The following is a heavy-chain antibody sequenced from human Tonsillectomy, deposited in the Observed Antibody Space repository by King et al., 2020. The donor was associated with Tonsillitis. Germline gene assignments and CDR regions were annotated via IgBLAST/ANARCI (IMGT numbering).Heavy chain of an antibody. CDR2: IYYSGIT. CDR3: ARHFVETANAFY. J-gene: IGHJ4*02. V-gene: IGHV4-39*07. Sequence: QLQESGPGLVKPSETLSLTCTVSGGSISTSSYYWGWIRQPPGKGLEWIGSIYYSGITYYNPSFKSRVTISVDTSKNQSSLKLSSVTAADTAVYYFARHFVETANAFYRGQGTLVTVPS. CDR1: GGSISTSSYY. D-gene: IGHD5-18*01.